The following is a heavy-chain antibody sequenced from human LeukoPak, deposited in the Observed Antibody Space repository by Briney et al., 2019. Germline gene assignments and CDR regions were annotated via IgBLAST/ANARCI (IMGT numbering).Heavy chain of an antibody. CDR1: GFTFGDYA. Sequence: LPGGSLRLSCTASGFTFGDYAMSWVRQAPGKGLEWVGFIRSKAYGGTTEYAASVKGRFTISRDDSKSIAYLQMSSLKTEDTAVYYCTRDSPYYYVSGSYYKYWGQGTLVTVSS. CDR2: IRSKAYGGTT. CDR3: TRDSPYYYVSGSYYKY. D-gene: IGHD3-10*01. V-gene: IGHV3-49*04. J-gene: IGHJ4*02.